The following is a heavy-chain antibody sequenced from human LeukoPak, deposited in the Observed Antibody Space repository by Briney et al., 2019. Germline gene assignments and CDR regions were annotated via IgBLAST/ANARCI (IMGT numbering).Heavy chain of an antibody. J-gene: IGHJ4*02. Sequence: ASVKVSCKASGYTFTGYYMHWVRQAPGQGLEWMGWINPNSGGTNYAQKFQGRVTMIRDTSISTAYMELSRLRSDDTAVYYCARDRKKAVAGSNWGPHYWGQGTLVTVSS. CDR3: ARDRKKAVAGSNWGPHY. CDR1: GYTFTGYY. V-gene: IGHV1-2*02. D-gene: IGHD6-19*01. CDR2: INPNSGGT.